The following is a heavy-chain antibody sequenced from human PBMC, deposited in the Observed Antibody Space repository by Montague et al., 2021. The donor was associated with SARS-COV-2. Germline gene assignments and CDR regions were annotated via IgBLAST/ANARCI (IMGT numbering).Heavy chain of an antibody. D-gene: IGHD4-23*01. V-gene: IGHV4-34*01. J-gene: IGHJ4*02. CDR3: ARWDPQTLTLIGLRGKSASDY. CDR1: GGSFSGYY. CDR2: INHSGTTNS. Sequence: SETLSLTCAVSGGSFSGYYWSWVRQSPGTGLELIAEINHSGTTNSNFNPSLRSRVTISVDTSKSQFSLKLSSVTAADTGVYYCARWDPQTLTLIGLRGKSASDYWGQGTLVTVSS.